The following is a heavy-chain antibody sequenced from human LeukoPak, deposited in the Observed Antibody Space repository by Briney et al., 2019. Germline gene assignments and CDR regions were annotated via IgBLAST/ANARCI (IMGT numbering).Heavy chain of an antibody. CDR2: ISSSGSTI. CDR3: AKVRGNYDFWSGYYSDEYFQH. V-gene: IGHV3-11*01. Sequence: GGSLRLSCAASGFTFSDYYMSWIRQAPGKGLEWVSYISSSGSTIYYADSVKGRFTISRDNAKNSLYLQMNSLRAEDTAVYYCAKVRGNYDFWSGYYSDEYFQHWGQGTLVTVSS. CDR1: GFTFSDYY. D-gene: IGHD3-3*01. J-gene: IGHJ1*01.